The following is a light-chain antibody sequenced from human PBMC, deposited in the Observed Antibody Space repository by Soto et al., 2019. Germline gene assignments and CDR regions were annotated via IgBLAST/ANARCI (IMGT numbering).Light chain of an antibody. CDR3: QQYNNWPRT. Sequence: EIEMTQSPATLSVSPGGGVTLSCRASQSVRSNLAWYQQKPGQAPRLLVYGASTRATGVPARFSGGGSGSEFTLAISSLQSEDVAVYYCQQYNNWPRTCGQGTKVEIK. V-gene: IGKV3-15*01. CDR2: GAS. CDR1: QSVRSN. J-gene: IGKJ1*01.